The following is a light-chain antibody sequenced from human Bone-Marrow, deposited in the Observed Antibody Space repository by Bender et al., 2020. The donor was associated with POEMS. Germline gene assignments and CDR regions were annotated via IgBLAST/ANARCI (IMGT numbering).Light chain of an antibody. CDR3: SSYAGSDKGV. V-gene: IGLV2-14*02. CDR1: SSDVGNYNL. Sequence: QSALTQPASVSGSPGQSITISCAGTSSDVGNYNLVSWYQQHPGKAPKVMIYEGNKRPSGISNRFSGSKSGNTASLTVSGLQPDDDADYYCSSYAGSDKGVFGGGTKLTV. J-gene: IGLJ2*01. CDR2: EGN.